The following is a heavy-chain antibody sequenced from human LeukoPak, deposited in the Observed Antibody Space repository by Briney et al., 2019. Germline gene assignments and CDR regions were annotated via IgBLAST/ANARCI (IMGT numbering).Heavy chain of an antibody. CDR3: TTSYYYDSSGYYYSYFDY. CDR2: IKSKSDGGTT. V-gene: IGHV3-15*01. J-gene: IGHJ4*02. D-gene: IGHD3-22*01. Sequence: GGSLRLSCAASGFTFSKSWMSWVRQAPGKGLEWVGGIKSKSDGGTTDYAAPVKGRFTISRDDSKNTLYLQMNSLKTEDTAVYYCTTSYYYDSSGYYYSYFDYWGQGTLVTVSS. CDR1: GFTFSKSW.